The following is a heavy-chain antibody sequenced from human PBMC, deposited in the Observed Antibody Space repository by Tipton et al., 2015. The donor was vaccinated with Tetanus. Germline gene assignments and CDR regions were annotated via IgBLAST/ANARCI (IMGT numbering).Heavy chain of an antibody. Sequence: SLRLSCEASGFSLSAYGMHWLRQAPGKGLEWVAVISYDGSSKYYADPVKGRFSISRDSSENTLYLQMDSLRPEDTAVYYCARGGGDCTSTTCFSSHYFYYGMDVWGQGTTVTVSS. D-gene: IGHD2-2*01. V-gene: IGHV3-30*01. J-gene: IGHJ6*02. CDR1: GFSLSAYG. CDR2: ISYDGSSK. CDR3: ARGGGDCTSTTCFSSHYFYYGMDV.